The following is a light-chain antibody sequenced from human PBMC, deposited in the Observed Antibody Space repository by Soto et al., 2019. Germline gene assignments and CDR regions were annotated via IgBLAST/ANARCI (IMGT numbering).Light chain of an antibody. V-gene: IGKV3-11*01. Sequence: EVVLAQPPVTLPLSPGERASLSCRASQSVSSYLAWYQQKPGQAPRLLIYDVSNRATGIPARFSGSGSGTDFTLTISSLEPEDFAVYYCQQRNYWQVTFGQGTRLEI. CDR3: QQRNYWQVT. CDR2: DVS. J-gene: IGKJ5*01. CDR1: QSVSSY.